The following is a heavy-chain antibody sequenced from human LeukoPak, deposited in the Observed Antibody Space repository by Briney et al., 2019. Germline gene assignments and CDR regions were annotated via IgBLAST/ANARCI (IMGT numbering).Heavy chain of an antibody. CDR1: GGSTSSYY. D-gene: IGHD6-19*01. V-gene: IGHV4-59*01. J-gene: IGHJ4*02. Sequence: PSETLSLTCTVSGGSTSSYYWSWIRQPPGKGLEWIGYVYYSGSTNYNPSLKSRVTISVDTSKNQFSLKLSSVTAADTAVYYCARVGYSSGWYPTYFDYWGQGTLVTVSS. CDR2: VYYSGST. CDR3: ARVGYSSGWYPTYFDY.